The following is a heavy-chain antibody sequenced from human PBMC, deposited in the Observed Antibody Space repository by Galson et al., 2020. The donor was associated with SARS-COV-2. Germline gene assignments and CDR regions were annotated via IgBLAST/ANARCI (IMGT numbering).Heavy chain of an antibody. CDR1: GFTFSSYW. Sequence: GGSLRLSCAASGFTFSSYWMHWVRQAPGKGLVWVSRINSDGSSTSYADSVKGRFTISRDNAKNTLYLQMNSLTAEDTAVYYCSRGGHITIFGVVKARAPAFFDYWGQGTLVTVSS. V-gene: IGHV3-74*01. D-gene: IGHD3-3*01. CDR3: SRGGHITIFGVVKARAPAFFDY. CDR2: INSDGSST. J-gene: IGHJ4*02.